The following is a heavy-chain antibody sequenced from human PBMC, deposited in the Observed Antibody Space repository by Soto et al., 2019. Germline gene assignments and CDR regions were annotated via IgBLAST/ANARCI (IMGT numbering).Heavy chain of an antibody. CDR3: ASLGVGDWANYYYYYGMDV. CDR2: VTANGGST. J-gene: IGHJ6*02. D-gene: IGHD2-21*02. Sequence: EVQLLESGGGFVQPGGSLRLSCAATGFTFSVYAMTWVRQAPGKGLEWVSAVTANGGSTYSADSVKGRFTISRDNSKNTLFLQMNNQRAEDTDVYYCASLGVGDWANYYYYYGMDVWGQGTTVTVSS. CDR1: GFTFSVYA. V-gene: IGHV3-23*01.